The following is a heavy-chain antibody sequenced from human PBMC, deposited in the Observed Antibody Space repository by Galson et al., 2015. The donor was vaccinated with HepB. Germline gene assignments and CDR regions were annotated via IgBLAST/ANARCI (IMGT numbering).Heavy chain of an antibody. CDR3: AHRRPNAELAYCGGDCYSHWYFDL. CDR2: IYWNDDK. V-gene: IGHV2-5*01. Sequence: ALVKPTQTLTLTCTFSGFSLSTSGVGVGWIRQPPGKALEWLALIYWNDDKRYSPSLKSRLTITKDTSKNQVVLTMTNMDPVDTATYYCAHRRPNAELAYCGGDCYSHWYFDLWGRGTLVTVSS. J-gene: IGHJ2*01. D-gene: IGHD2-21*02. CDR1: GFSLSTSGVG.